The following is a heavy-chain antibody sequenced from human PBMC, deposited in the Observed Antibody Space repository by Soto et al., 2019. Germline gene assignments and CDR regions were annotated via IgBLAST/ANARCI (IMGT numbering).Heavy chain of an antibody. CDR3: ARVAVVPSAAGSYYYSMDV. Sequence: RGESLKISCKGSAYIFSTYWLAWGRPMPGKGLEWVGIIYPGDSDARYSPSFRGEVTISVDKSIYTTYLQWSNLRASDTAVYSCARVAVVPSAAGSYYYSMDVWGQGTTVTVSS. J-gene: IGHJ6*02. D-gene: IGHD2-2*01. V-gene: IGHV5-51*01. CDR1: AYIFSTYW. CDR2: IYPGDSDA.